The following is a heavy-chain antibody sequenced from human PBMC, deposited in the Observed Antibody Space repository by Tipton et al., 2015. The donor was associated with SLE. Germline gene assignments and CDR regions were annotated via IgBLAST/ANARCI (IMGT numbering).Heavy chain of an antibody. Sequence: SLRLSCEASGFTFSNYAMSWVRQAPGKGLEWVSVIYSGGSTSYADSVKGRFTISRDNSKNTLYLQMNSLRPEDTAVYYCARDRGRDYDTLTGYRRHWGQGTLVAASS. CDR1: GFTFSNYA. CDR2: IYSGGST. J-gene: IGHJ4*02. CDR3: ARDRGRDYDTLTGYRRH. D-gene: IGHD3-9*01. V-gene: IGHV3-23*03.